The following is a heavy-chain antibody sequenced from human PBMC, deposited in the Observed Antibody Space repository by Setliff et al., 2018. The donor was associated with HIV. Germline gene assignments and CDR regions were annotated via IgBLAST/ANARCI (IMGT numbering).Heavy chain of an antibody. CDR3: ARYKCINFACVGFDI. CDR2: ISHTGNT. Sequence: SETLSLTCTVSGDSISTHYWTWIRQPPGKGLEWIGYISHTGNTDSNPSLKSRVTISVDTSKNEFSLRLRSVTVADTAVYYCARYKCINFACVGFDIWGQGTVVTVSS. CDR1: GDSISTHY. D-gene: IGHD3-9*01. V-gene: IGHV4-59*11. J-gene: IGHJ3*02.